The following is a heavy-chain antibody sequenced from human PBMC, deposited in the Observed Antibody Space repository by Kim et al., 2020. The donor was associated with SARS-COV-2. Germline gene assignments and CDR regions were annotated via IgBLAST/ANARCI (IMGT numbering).Heavy chain of an antibody. D-gene: IGHD2-15*01. CDR3: ARDMEDIAMVVAATSPLLD. V-gene: IGHV1-46*01. CDR2: INPNGGTT. CDR1: GYSFTTYY. Sequence: ASVKVSCKASGYSFTTYYIHWVRQAPGQGLEWMGIINPNGGTTRYAQNFQGRVTMTRDTSTSTVYMELNSLRSQDTAIYYCARDMEDIAMVVAATSPLLDWGQGTLVTVSS. J-gene: IGHJ4*02.